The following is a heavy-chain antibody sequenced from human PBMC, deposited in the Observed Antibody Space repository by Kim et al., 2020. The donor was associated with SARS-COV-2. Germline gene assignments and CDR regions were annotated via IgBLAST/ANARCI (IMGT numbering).Heavy chain of an antibody. Sequence: AAPVKGRFTISRDDSKNTLYLQMNSLKTEDTAVYYCTTDHVGVAAAGTNLWGQGTLVTVSS. D-gene: IGHD6-13*01. V-gene: IGHV3-15*01. CDR3: TTDHVGVAAAGTNL. J-gene: IGHJ4*02.